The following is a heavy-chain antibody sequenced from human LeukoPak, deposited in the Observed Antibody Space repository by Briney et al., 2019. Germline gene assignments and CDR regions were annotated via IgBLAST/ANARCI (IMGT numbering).Heavy chain of an antibody. V-gene: IGHV1-2*02. CDR2: IYPNSGGT. CDR3: ARGVTAMVTTSYYYGMDV. D-gene: IGHD5-18*01. J-gene: IGHJ6*02. CDR1: GYTFTGYY. Sequence: ASVKVSCKASGYTFTGYYMHWVRQAPGQGLEWMGWIYPNSGGTNYAQKFQGRVTMTRDTSISTAYMELSRLRSDDTAVYYCARGVTAMVTTSYYYGMDVWGQGTTVTVSS.